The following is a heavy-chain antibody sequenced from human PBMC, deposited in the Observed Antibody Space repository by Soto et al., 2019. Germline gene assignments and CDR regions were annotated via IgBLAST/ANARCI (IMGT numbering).Heavy chain of an antibody. CDR3: ARARGLVVVPAATHYGMDV. CDR2: ISSSSSYT. V-gene: IGHV3-11*06. CDR1: GFTFSDYY. J-gene: IGHJ6*02. Sequence: GGSLRLSCAASGFTFSDYYMSWIRQAPGKGLEWVSYISSSSSYTNYADSVKGRFTISRDNAKNSLYLQMNSLRAEDTAVYYCARARGLVVVPAATHYGMDVWGQGTTVTVSS. D-gene: IGHD2-2*01.